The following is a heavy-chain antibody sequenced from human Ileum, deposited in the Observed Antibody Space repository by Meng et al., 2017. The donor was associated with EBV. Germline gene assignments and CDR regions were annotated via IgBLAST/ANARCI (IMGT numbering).Heavy chain of an antibody. J-gene: IGHJ4*02. CDR3: ASSDYYRSDY. Sequence: QVQLQESGPGLVKHSETLSLTCAVSGGPISRSDWWSWVRQPPGKGLEWIGETSHSGSTNYSPSLKGRVTISLDKSKNQLSLKLNSVTAADTAVYYCASSDYYRSDYWGQGTLVTVSS. D-gene: IGHD3-22*01. CDR1: GGPISRSDW. CDR2: TSHSGST. V-gene: IGHV4-4*02.